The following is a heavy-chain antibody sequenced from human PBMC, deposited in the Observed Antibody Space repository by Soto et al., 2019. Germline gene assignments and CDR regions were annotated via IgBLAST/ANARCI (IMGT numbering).Heavy chain of an antibody. Sequence: ASVKVSCKASGYTFTGYYMHWVRQAPGQGLEWMGWINPNSGGTNYAQKFQGRVTMTRDTSISTAYMELSRLRSDDTAVYYCARDRPLDYYDSSGYYGPHDYWGQGTLVTVSS. J-gene: IGHJ4*02. D-gene: IGHD3-22*01. V-gene: IGHV1-2*02. CDR3: ARDRPLDYYDSSGYYGPHDY. CDR2: INPNSGGT. CDR1: GYTFTGYY.